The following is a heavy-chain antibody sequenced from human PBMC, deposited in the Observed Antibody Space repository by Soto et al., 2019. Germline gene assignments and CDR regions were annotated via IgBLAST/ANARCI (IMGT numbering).Heavy chain of an antibody. CDR3: GGQVGGNNWYLDL. V-gene: IGHV4-39*01. Sequence: QLQLQESGPGLVKPSETLSLTCTVSGGSISISDYFWGWIRQPPGKGLEWIGIIYYSGKTYCNPSPEIGVTISVEPSKNKFSRKLIFGTAADPVVFYWGGQVGGNNWYLDLWGRGPLFIASS. D-gene: IGHD1-26*01. CDR1: GGSISISDYF. CDR2: IYYSGKT. J-gene: IGHJ2*01.